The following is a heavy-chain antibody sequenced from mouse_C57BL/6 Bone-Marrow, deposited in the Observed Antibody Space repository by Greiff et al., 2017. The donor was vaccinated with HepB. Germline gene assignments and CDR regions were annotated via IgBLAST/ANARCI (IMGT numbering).Heavy chain of an antibody. Sequence: EVKLVESGGDLVKPGGSLKLSCAASGFTFSSYGMSWVRQTPDKRLEWVATISSGGSYTYYPDSVKGRFTISRDNAKNTLYLQMSSLKSEDTAMYYCAIGTVEGRWYFEVWGTGTTVTVSS. CDR2: ISSGGSYT. CDR1: GFTFSSYG. D-gene: IGHD1-1*01. J-gene: IGHJ1*03. V-gene: IGHV5-6*01. CDR3: AIGTVEGRWYFEV.